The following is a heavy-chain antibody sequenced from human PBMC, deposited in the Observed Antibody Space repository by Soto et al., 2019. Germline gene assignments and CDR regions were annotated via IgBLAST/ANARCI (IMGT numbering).Heavy chain of an antibody. CDR3: ARAWIQLPGMDV. CDR1: GGTFSSYT. D-gene: IGHD5-18*01. Sequence: QVQLVQSGAEVKKPGSSVKVSCKASGGTFSSYTISWVRQAPGQGLEWMGRIIPILGIANYAQKFQGRVTITADKSTSTAYMELSSLRSEYTAVYYCARAWIQLPGMDVWGQGTTVTVSS. V-gene: IGHV1-69*02. CDR2: IIPILGIA. J-gene: IGHJ6*02.